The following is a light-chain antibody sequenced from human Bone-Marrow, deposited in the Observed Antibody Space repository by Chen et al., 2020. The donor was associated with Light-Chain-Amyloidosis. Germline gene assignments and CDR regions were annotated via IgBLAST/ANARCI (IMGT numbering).Light chain of an antibody. V-gene: IGLV3-25*03. J-gene: IGLJ2*01. CDR1: DLPTKY. CDR3: QSADSSGTYEVI. Sequence: SYELTQPPSVSVSPGQTARITCSGDDLPTKYAYWYQQKPGQAPVLVIHRDTDRPSGISDRFSGSSSGTTATLTISVVQAEDEADYHCQSADSSGTYEVIFGGGTKLTVL. CDR2: RDT.